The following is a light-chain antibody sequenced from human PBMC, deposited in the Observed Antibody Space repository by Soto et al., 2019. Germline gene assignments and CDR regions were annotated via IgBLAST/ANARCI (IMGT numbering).Light chain of an antibody. V-gene: IGLV1-40*01. J-gene: IGLJ1*01. CDR1: SSNIGAGYD. CDR3: QSYDSSLSRSV. CDR2: GNS. Sequence: QSVLTQPPSVSGAPGQRVTISCTGSSSNIGAGYDVHWYQQLPGTAPKHLIYGNSNRPSGVPDRFSGSKSGTSSSLAITGLQAEDEADYYCQSYDSSLSRSVFGTGTKVTVL.